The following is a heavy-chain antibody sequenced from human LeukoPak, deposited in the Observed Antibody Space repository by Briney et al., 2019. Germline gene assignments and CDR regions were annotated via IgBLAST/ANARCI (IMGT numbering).Heavy chain of an antibody. D-gene: IGHD3-9*01. CDR2: IYYSGST. V-gene: IGHV4-59*01. Sequence: SETLSLTCTVSGGSISSYYWSWIRQPPGKGLEWIGYIYYSGSTNYNPSLKSRVTISVDTSKIQFSLKLSSVTAADTAVYFCARNVLRYFDWGLDVLDFWGQGIMVTVSS. CDR3: ARNVLRYFDWGLDVLDF. J-gene: IGHJ3*01. CDR1: GGSISSYY.